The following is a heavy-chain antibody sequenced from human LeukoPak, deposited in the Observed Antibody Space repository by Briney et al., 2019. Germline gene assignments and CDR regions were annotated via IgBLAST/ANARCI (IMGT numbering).Heavy chain of an antibody. J-gene: IGHJ5*02. Sequence: SETLSLTCAVSGYSISSGYYWGWIRQPPGKGLEWIGRIYHSGSTYYNPSLKSRVTISVDTSKNQFSLKLSSVTAADPAVYYCARVGATTRWFDPWGQGTQVTVSS. CDR1: GYSISSGYY. V-gene: IGHV4-38-2*01. CDR3: ARVGATTRWFDP. CDR2: IYHSGST. D-gene: IGHD1-26*01.